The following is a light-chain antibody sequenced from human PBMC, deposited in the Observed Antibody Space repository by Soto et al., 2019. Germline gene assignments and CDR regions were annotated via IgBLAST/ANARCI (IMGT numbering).Light chain of an antibody. CDR1: SSDIGAYDH. CDR3: SSYTSSSTPYV. J-gene: IGLJ1*01. CDR2: DVT. V-gene: IGLV2-14*01. Sequence: QSALTQPASVSGSPGQSITISCTGSSSDIGAYDHVSWCQQRPVKAPTLMIFDVTNRPSGVSDRFSGSKSGNTASLTVSGLQTEDEADYYCSSYTSSSTPYVFGTGTKVTVL.